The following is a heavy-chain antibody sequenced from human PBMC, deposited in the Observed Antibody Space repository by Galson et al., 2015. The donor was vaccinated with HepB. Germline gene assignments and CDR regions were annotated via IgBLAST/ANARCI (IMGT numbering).Heavy chain of an antibody. V-gene: IGHV5-51*03. J-gene: IGHJ4*02. D-gene: IGHD5-18*01. Sequence: QSGAEVKKPGESLKISCKGSGYSFTSYWIGWVRQMPGKGLGWMGIIYPGDSDTRYSPSFQGQVTISADKSISTAYLQWSSLKASDTAMYYCARIRGYSYGRRYFDYWGQGTLVTVSS. CDR1: GYSFTSYW. CDR3: ARIRGYSYGRRYFDY. CDR2: IYPGDSDT.